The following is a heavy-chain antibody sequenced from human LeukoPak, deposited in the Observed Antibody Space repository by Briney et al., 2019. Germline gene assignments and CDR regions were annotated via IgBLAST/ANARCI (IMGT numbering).Heavy chain of an antibody. CDR3: ARSRITIFGVVITLDY. CDR2: INHSGST. Sequence: KPSETLSLTCAVYGGSFSGYYWSWIRQPPGKGLEWIGEINHSGSTNYNPSLKSRVTISVETSKNQFSLKLSSVTAADTAVYYCARSRITIFGVVITLDYWGQGTLVTVSS. D-gene: IGHD3-3*01. V-gene: IGHV4-34*01. J-gene: IGHJ4*02. CDR1: GGSFSGYY.